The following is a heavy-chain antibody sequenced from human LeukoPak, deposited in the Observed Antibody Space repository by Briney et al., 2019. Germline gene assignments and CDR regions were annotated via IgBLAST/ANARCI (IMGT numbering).Heavy chain of an antibody. CDR2: ISGSGGST. V-gene: IGHV3-23*01. J-gene: IGHJ6*02. CDR3: AKADIPGTYFYYYGMDV. Sequence: AMSWVRQXXGKGLEWVSAISGSGGSTYYADSVKGRFTISRDNSKNTLYMQMNSVRAEDRDVYYCAKADIPGTYFYYYGMDVWGQGTTVTVSS. D-gene: IGHD1-20*01. CDR1: A.